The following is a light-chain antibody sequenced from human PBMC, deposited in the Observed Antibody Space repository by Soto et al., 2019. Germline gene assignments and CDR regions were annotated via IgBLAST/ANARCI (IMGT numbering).Light chain of an antibody. J-gene: IGKJ5*01. CDR2: RAS. Sequence: EVVMTQSPSTLSVSPWETSALSFKTSQSVDSLLAWYQQKPGQAPRLVIYRASTRTTGIPARFSGSGSGTEFTLTINSLQSEDFAIYYCQQYNHWPITFGQGTRLEIK. CDR3: QQYNHWPIT. CDR1: QSVDSL. V-gene: IGKV3-15*01.